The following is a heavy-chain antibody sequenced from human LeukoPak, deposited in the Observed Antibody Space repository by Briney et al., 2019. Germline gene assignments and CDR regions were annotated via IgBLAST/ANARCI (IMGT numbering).Heavy chain of an antibody. V-gene: IGHV3-7*01. CDR1: GSTFSTYW. Sequence: GGSLRLSCAVSGSTFSTYWMAWVRQAPGKGLECVATINTDGNEKSYVDSVKGRFTISRDNAKNSLYLQMNSLRVEGTAVYYCARDIWRSFDFRGQGSLVTVSS. CDR3: ARDIWRSFDF. D-gene: IGHD2-15*01. J-gene: IGHJ5*01. CDR2: INTDGNEK.